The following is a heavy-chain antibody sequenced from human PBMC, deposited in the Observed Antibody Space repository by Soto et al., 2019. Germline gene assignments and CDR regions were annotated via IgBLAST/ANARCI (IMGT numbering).Heavy chain of an antibody. J-gene: IGHJ4*02. CDR1: GFTFSSYG. CDR3: AKASDPYYYGSGHYFDY. V-gene: IGHV3-30*18. D-gene: IGHD3-10*01. Sequence: PGGSLRLSCAASGFTFSSYGMHWVRQAPGKGLEWVAVISYDGSNKYYADSVKGRFTISRDNSKNTLYLQMNSLRAEDTAVYYCAKASDPYYYGSGHYFDYWGQGTLVTVSS. CDR2: ISYDGSNK.